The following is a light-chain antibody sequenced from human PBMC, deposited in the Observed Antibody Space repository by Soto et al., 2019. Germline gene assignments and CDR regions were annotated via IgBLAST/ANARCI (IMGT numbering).Light chain of an antibody. J-gene: IGKJ1*01. CDR2: KAS. V-gene: IGKV1-5*03. Sequence: DIQLTQSPSTLSASVGDRVTLTCRASQSIMTWLAWYQQKPGKAPKLLIYKASSLQSEVPSRFSGTGSETEFTITISSMQTDDFTTFYCQPYKDYTWPLGHGTKADIK. CDR1: QSIMTW. CDR3: QPYKDYTWP.